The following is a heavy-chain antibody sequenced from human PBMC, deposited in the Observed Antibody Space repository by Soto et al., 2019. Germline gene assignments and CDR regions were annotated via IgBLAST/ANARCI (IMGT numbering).Heavy chain of an antibody. Sequence: QVQLQESGPGLVKPSETLSLTCTVSGDFISSYYWSWIRQPPGKGLEWIGYVYYSGSTNYNPSLKSRFTISVDTSKKQFSLKLRSVTAADTAVYFCARGKSGYYPYFDNWGQGTLVTVSS. V-gene: IGHV4-59*01. D-gene: IGHD3-22*01. J-gene: IGHJ4*02. CDR2: VYYSGST. CDR3: ARGKSGYYPYFDN. CDR1: GDFISSYY.